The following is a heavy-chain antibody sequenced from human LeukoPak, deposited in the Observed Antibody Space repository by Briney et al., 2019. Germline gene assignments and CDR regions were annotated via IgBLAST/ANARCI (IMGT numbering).Heavy chain of an antibody. V-gene: IGHV3-30*02. J-gene: IGHJ5*02. D-gene: IGHD3-10*01. CDR2: LDYTGNNQ. CDR1: GFTFKNYG. CDR3: VKDVHYLGSYRESLDP. Sequence: GGSLRLSCATSGFTFKNYGMHWVRQAPGEGLEWVTFLDYTGNNQYYADSMKGRLTISRDNSKNTVFLQMNNLRLEDTAIYYCVKDVHYLGSYRESLDPWGQGTSVTVSS.